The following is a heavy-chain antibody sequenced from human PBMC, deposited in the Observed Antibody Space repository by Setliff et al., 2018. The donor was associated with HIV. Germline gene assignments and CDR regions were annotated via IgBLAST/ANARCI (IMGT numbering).Heavy chain of an antibody. V-gene: IGHV1-69*13. CDR1: GGTFSSYA. J-gene: IGHJ3*02. CDR2: IIPIFGAA. Sequence: SVKVSCKASGGTFSSYAISWVRQAPGQGLEWMGGIIPIFGAANYAQKFQGRVTITADESTSTAYMELSSLRSEDTAVYYCARADYDSSGCDAFDIWGQGTMVTVSS. CDR3: ARADYDSSGCDAFDI. D-gene: IGHD3-22*01.